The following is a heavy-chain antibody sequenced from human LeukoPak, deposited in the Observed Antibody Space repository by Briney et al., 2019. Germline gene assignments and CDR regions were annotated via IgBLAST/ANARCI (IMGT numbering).Heavy chain of an antibody. CDR1: GFTFSSYG. CDR2: ISSSSSTI. V-gene: IGHV3-48*04. Sequence: GGSLRLSCAASGFTFSSYGMTWVRQAPGKGLEWVSYISSSSSTIYYADSVKGRFTISRDNAKNSLYLQMNSLRAEDTAVYYCARALWRTVVTAFGYWGQGTLVTVSS. D-gene: IGHD4-23*01. CDR3: ARALWRTVVTAFGY. J-gene: IGHJ4*02.